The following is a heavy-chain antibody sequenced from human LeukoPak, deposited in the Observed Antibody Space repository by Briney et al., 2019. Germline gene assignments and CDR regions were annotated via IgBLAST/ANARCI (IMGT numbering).Heavy chain of an antibody. J-gene: IGHJ4*02. V-gene: IGHV4-39*07. CDR2: VHYSGAT. CDR3: ARDGKWLTLYYFDY. Sequence: SETLSLTCTVSGGSISSGTYYWGWIRQPPGKGLEWIGSVHYSGATYSNPSLKSRVTMSVDTSKNQFSLKLSSVTAADTAVYYCARDGKWLTLYYFDYWGQGTLVTVSS. D-gene: IGHD3-22*01. CDR1: GGSISSGTYY.